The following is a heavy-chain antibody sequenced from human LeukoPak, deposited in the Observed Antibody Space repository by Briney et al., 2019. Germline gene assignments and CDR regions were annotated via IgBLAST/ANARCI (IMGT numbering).Heavy chain of an antibody. CDR1: GGSFSGYY. CDR2: INHSGST. Sequence: PSETLSLTCAVYGGSFSGYYWSWIRQPPGKGLEWIGEINHSGSTNYNPSLKSRVTISVDTSKNQFSLKLSSVTAADTAVYYCARGAVVVAATLFDYWGQVTLVTFSS. D-gene: IGHD2-15*01. CDR3: ARGAVVVAATLFDY. V-gene: IGHV4-34*01. J-gene: IGHJ4*02.